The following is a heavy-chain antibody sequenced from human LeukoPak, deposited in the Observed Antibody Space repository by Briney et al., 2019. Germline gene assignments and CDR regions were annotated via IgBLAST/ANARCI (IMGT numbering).Heavy chain of an antibody. CDR1: GGXISSTIW. Sequence: SETLSLTCAVSGGXISSTIWWNWVGQPPGKGLEWIGEIYHSGSTNYNPSLESRVTMSVDKSKNQFALKLSSVPAADTAVYYCARALGATGGGDYWGQGTLVTVSS. CDR2: IYHSGST. J-gene: IGHJ4*02. V-gene: IGHV4-4*02. D-gene: IGHD1-26*01. CDR3: ARALGATGGGDY.